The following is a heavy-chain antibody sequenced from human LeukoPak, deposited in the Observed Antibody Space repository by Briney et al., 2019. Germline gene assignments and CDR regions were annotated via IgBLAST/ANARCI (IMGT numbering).Heavy chain of an antibody. CDR3: ARTLGYYDSSGYSLYGMDV. CDR1: GFTFDDFA. V-gene: IGHV3-9*01. D-gene: IGHD3-22*01. J-gene: IGHJ6*02. CDR2: ISWNGDNI. Sequence: GGSLRLSCVASGFTFDDFAMHWVRQAPGKGLEWVSGISWNGDNIDYVDSVKGRFTISRDNAKNSLYLQMNSLRAEDTAVYYCARTLGYYDSSGYSLYGMDVWGQGTTVTVSS.